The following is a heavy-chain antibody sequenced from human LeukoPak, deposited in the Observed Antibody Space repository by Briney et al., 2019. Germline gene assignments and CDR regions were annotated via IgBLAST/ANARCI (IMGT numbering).Heavy chain of an antibody. D-gene: IGHD4-17*01. J-gene: IGHJ4*02. CDR1: GFTFSGSA. CDR3: TRHQIRPDARYYFDY. V-gene: IGHV3-73*01. CDR2: IRSKANSYAT. Sequence: PGGSLRLSCAASGFTFSGSAMHWVRQASGKGLEWVGRIRSKANSYATAYAASVKGRFTISRDDSKNTAYLQMNSLKTEDTAVYYCTRHQIRPDARYYFDYWGQGTLVTVSS.